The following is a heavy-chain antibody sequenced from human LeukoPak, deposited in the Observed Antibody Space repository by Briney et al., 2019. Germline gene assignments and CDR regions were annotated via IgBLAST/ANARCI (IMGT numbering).Heavy chain of an antibody. Sequence: GGSLRLSCAASGFTFSSYGMHRVRQAPGKGLEWVAVISYDGTNKYYADSVKGRFTISRDNSKNTLYLQMNSLRAEDTAVYYCAKGGDSTGWRGYFDYWGQGTLVTVSS. J-gene: IGHJ4*02. V-gene: IGHV3-30*18. CDR1: GFTFSSYG. D-gene: IGHD6-19*01. CDR3: AKGGDSTGWRGYFDY. CDR2: ISYDGTNK.